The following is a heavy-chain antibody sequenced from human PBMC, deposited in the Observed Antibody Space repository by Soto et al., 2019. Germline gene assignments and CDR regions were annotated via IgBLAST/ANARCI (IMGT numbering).Heavy chain of an antibody. D-gene: IGHD2-21*02. V-gene: IGHV3-23*01. CDR3: AKNCGGDYGHLEY. CDR2: ISGSGGRT. J-gene: IGHJ4*02. Sequence: GWSLRLSCAASGFTFSSYAMSLVRQAPGKGLEWVSAISGSGGRTYYADSVKGRFTISRDNSKNTLYLQMNSLRAEDTAVYYCAKNCGGDYGHLEYWGQGTLVTVSS. CDR1: GFTFSSYA.